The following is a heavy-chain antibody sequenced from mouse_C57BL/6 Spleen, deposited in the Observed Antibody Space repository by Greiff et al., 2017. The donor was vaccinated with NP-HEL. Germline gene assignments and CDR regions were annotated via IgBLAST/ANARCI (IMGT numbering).Heavy chain of an antibody. D-gene: IGHD1-1*01. CDR3: ASTTVVATPFAY. J-gene: IGHJ3*01. CDR2: IRNKANGYTT. Sequence: EVKLVESGGGLVQPGGSLSLSCAASGFTFTDYYMSWVRQPPGKALEWLGFIRNKANGYTTEYSASVKGRFTISRDNSQSILYLQMNALRAEDSATYYCASTTVVATPFAYWGQGTLVTVSA. V-gene: IGHV7-3*01. CDR1: GFTFTDYY.